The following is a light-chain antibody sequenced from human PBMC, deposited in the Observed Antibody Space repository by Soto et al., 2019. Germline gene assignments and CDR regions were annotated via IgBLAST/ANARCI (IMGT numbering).Light chain of an antibody. V-gene: IGKV3-20*01. CDR1: QSLSITY. J-gene: IGKJ5*01. CDR3: QQYVSEPIS. Sequence: EIVLTQSPGTLSLSPGERATLSCRAGQSLSITYLAWYQQKPGQAPRLLIYGVSSRATGVPVSFSGSGSGTDFTLTISRLEPEDFAVYYCQQYVSEPISFGQGTRLEIK. CDR2: GVS.